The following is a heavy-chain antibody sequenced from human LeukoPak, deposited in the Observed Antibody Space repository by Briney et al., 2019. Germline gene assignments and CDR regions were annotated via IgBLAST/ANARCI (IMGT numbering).Heavy chain of an antibody. D-gene: IGHD1-26*01. CDR3: ARLNSGSYYYYGMDV. CDR2: INHSGST. CDR1: GGSFSGYY. Sequence: SETLSLTCAVYGGSFSGYYWSWIRQPPGKGLEWIGEINHSGSTNYNPSLKSRVTISVDTSKNQFSLKLSSVTAADTAVYYCARLNSGSYYYYGMDVWGQGTTVTVSS. J-gene: IGHJ6*02. V-gene: IGHV4-34*01.